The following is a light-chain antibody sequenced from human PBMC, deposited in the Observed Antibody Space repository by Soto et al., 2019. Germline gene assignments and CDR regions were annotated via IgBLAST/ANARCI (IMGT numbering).Light chain of an antibody. CDR1: QSVSIY. J-gene: IGKJ2*01. Sequence: EIVLTQSPATLSLSPGERATLSCRASQSVSIYLAWYQQKPGQAPRLLIYDASNRATGIPPRFIGSGSGTDFTLTLSSLEREDSAVHYCQQRSNWPPYTFGQGTKLEIK. CDR2: DAS. V-gene: IGKV3-11*01. CDR3: QQRSNWPPYT.